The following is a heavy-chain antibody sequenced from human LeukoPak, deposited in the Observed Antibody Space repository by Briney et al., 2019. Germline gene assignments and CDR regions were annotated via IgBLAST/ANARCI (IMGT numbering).Heavy chain of an antibody. Sequence: GGSLRLSCAASGFTFSTYTMNWVRQAPGKGLEWVSSISTSISYIYYADSVKGRFTISRDNAKNSLYLQMNSLRAEDTAVYYCARWATYSYGYYYNYGMDVWGQGTPVTVSS. D-gene: IGHD5-18*01. CDR2: ISTSISYI. V-gene: IGHV3-21*01. CDR3: ARWATYSYGYYYNYGMDV. J-gene: IGHJ6*02. CDR1: GFTFSTYT.